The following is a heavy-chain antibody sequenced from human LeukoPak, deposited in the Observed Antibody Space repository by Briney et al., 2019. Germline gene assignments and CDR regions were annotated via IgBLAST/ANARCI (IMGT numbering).Heavy chain of an antibody. V-gene: IGHV3-23*01. D-gene: IGHD3-9*01. CDR2: ISGSGGST. Sequence: GASLRLSCAASGFTFSSYAMSWVRQAPGKGLEWVSAISGSGGSTYYADSVKGRFTISRDNSKNTLYLQMNSLRAEDTAVYYCAREGLESLTGYGYWGQGTLVTVSS. CDR1: GFTFSSYA. J-gene: IGHJ4*02. CDR3: AREGLESLTGYGY.